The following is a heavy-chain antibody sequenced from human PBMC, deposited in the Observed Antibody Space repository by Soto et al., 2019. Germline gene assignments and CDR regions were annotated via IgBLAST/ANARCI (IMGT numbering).Heavy chain of an antibody. D-gene: IGHD3-22*01. Sequence: XGSLRLSCAASGFTFSSYGMHGVRQAPGKGLEWVAVISYDGSNKYYADSVKGRFTISRDNSKNTLYLQMNSLRAEDTAVYYCAKESGITYYYDSSGLGGFVYWGQGTLVTVSS. CDR3: AKESGITYYYDSSGLGGFVY. CDR1: GFTFSSYG. CDR2: ISYDGSNK. V-gene: IGHV3-30*18. J-gene: IGHJ4*02.